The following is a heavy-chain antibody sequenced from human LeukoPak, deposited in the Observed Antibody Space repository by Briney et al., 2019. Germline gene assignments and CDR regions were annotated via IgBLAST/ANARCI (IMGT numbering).Heavy chain of an antibody. J-gene: IGHJ3*02. D-gene: IGHD2-21*02. CDR2: IRSNGETT. CDR3: ARFITVVTSGALDM. Sequence: PGGSLRLSCAASGFTFSSIAMTWVRQAPGKGLEWVSTIRSNGETTYNADSVKGRFTISRDNSKKTLYLQLNSLRVEDTAIYYCARFITVVTSGALDMWGRGTMVTVSS. CDR1: GFTFSSIA. V-gene: IGHV3-23*01.